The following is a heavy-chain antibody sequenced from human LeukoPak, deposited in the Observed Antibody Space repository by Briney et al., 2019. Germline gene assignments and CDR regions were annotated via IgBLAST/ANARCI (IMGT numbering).Heavy chain of an antibody. CDR3: ARGVEYQLLDWFDP. D-gene: IGHD2-2*01. J-gene: IGHJ5*02. Sequence: GGSLRLSCAASGFTFSSYEMNWVRQAPGKGLEWVSYISSSGSTIYYADSVKGRFTISRDNSKNTLYLQMNSLRAEDTAVYYCARGVEYQLLDWFDPWGQGTLVTVSS. CDR2: ISSSGSTI. V-gene: IGHV3-48*03. CDR1: GFTFSSYE.